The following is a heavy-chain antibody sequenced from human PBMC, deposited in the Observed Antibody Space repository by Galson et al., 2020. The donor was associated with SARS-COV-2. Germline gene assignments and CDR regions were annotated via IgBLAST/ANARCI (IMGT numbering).Heavy chain of an antibody. V-gene: IGHV3-7*01. CDR1: GFTFSSSW. Sequence: QLGESLKISCAASGFTFSSSWMNWVRQAPGKGLEWVANIKQDGSDKYYVDSVKGRFTISRDNADNSLYLQMNSLRVEDTAVYYCARGFTIANWGQGTLVTVSS. CDR2: IKQDGSDK. CDR3: ARGFTIAN. D-gene: IGHD3-10*01. J-gene: IGHJ4*02.